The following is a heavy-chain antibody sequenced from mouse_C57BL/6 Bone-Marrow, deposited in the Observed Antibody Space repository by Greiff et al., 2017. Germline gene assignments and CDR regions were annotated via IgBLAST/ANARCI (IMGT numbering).Heavy chain of an antibody. CDR3: ARHSIYYDYDVPLFAY. CDR2: ISGGGGNT. J-gene: IGHJ3*01. CDR1: GFTFSSYT. D-gene: IGHD2-4*01. V-gene: IGHV5-9*04. Sequence: EVKLVESGGGLVKPGGSLKLSCAASGFTFSSYTMSWVRQTPEKRLEWVATISGGGGNTYYPASVKGRFTISRDNAKNTRYLQMSSLKSEDTAMDYCARHSIYYDYDVPLFAYWGQGTLVTVSA.